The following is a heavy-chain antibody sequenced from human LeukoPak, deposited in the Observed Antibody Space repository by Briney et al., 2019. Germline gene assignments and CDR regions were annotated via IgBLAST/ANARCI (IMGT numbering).Heavy chain of an antibody. V-gene: IGHV3-21*04. J-gene: IGHJ4*02. CDR2: ISSSSSYI. Sequence: GGSLRLSCAASGFTFSSYSMNWVRQAPGKGLEWVSCISSSSSYIYYADSVKGRFTISRDNSKNTLHLQMNSLRVEDTAVYYCAKDLGYDYVWGEGNLYDYWGQGILVTVSS. D-gene: IGHD3-16*01. CDR3: AKDLGYDYVWGEGNLYDY. CDR1: GFTFSSYS.